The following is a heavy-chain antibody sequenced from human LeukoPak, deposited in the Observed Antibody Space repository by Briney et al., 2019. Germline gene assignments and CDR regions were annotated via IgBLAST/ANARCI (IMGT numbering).Heavy chain of an antibody. D-gene: IGHD2-15*01. CDR3: ARGPVVVVAAHYDY. J-gene: IGHJ4*02. V-gene: IGHV1-3*01. CDR1: GYTFTSYA. Sequence: ASVKVSCKASGYTFTSYAMHWVRQAPGQRLEWMGWINAGNGNTKYSQKFQGRVTITRDTSASTAYMELSSLRSDDTAVYYCARGPVVVVAAHYDYWGQGTLVTVSS. CDR2: INAGNGNT.